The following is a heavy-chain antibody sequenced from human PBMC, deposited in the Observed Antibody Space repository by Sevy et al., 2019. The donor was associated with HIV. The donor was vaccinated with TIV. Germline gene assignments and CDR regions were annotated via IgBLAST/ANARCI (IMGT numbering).Heavy chain of an antibody. CDR1: GFTFDDYA. CDR3: AKDMQAPHSIAARPDYYYYGMDV. V-gene: IGHV3-43D*03. CDR2: ISWDGGST. J-gene: IGHJ6*02. D-gene: IGHD6-6*01. Sequence: GGSLRLSCAASGFTFDDYAMHWVRQAPGKGLEWVSLISWDGGSTYYADSVKGRFTISRDNSKNSLYLQMNSLRAEDTALYYCAKDMQAPHSIAARPDYYYYGMDVWDQGTTVTVSS.